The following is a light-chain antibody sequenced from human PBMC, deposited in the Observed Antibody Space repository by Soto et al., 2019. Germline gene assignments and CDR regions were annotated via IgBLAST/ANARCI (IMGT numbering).Light chain of an antibody. CDR2: DNS. J-gene: IGLJ3*02. V-gene: IGLV3-21*02. Sequence: SYELTQPPSVSVAPGQTATIPCGGNNIGSKSVHWYQQKPGQAPVLVVYDNSDRPSGIPERFSGSNSGNTATLTISGVEAGDEADFYCQVWDTSSDSWVFGGGTKLTVL. CDR1: NIGSKS. CDR3: QVWDTSSDSWV.